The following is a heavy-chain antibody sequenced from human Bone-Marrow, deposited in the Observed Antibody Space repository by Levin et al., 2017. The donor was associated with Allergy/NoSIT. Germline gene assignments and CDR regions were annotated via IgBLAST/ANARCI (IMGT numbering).Heavy chain of an antibody. CDR3: ARHYGMVVDYYYYYGMDV. CDR2: INHSGTT. Sequence: SQTLSLTCTLPGGSLSGYYWSWIRQPPGKGLEWIGEINHSGTTNYNPSLNSRVSISIDTSTNQLSLRLRSVIAADTAIYYCARHYGMVVDYYYYYGMDVWGQGTTVTVSS. CDR1: GGSLSGYY. V-gene: IGHV4-34*01. D-gene: IGHD2-15*01. J-gene: IGHJ6*02.